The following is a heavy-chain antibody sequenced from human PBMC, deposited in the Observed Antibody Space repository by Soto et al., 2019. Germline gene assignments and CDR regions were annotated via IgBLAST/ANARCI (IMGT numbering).Heavy chain of an antibody. J-gene: IGHJ4*02. D-gene: IGHD6-25*01. CDR1: GFSLSTSGVG. CDR3: ARFLAAEIFDC. Sequence: QITSKESGPTLVKPTQTLTLTCTFSGFSLSTSGVGAGWIRQPPGKALEWLALIYWDDDKRYSPSLKSRLTITKDTSKNQVVLTMTNMDPVDTATYYCARFLAAEIFDCWGQGTLVTVSS. V-gene: IGHV2-5*02. CDR2: IYWDDDK.